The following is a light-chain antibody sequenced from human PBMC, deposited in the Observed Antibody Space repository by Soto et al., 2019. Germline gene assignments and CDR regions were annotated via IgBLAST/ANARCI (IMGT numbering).Light chain of an antibody. CDR1: QGIGTL. J-gene: IGKJ5*01. V-gene: IGKV1-12*01. Sequence: DIQMTQSPSSVSASVGDRVTITCRASQGIGTLLAWYQQKPGKAPNLLIHSASNLQSGVPSRFSGSGSGTDFALTISSLQPEDFATYYCQQGSSFPLTFGQGTRLDNK. CDR3: QQGSSFPLT. CDR2: SAS.